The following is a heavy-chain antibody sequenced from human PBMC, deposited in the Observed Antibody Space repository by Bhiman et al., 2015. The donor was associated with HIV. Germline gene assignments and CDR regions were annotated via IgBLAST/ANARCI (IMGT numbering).Heavy chain of an antibody. CDR3: ARDNRYYYDSSGYQYYFDY. D-gene: IGHD3-22*01. V-gene: IGHV3-21*01. CDR1: GFTFSSYS. CDR2: ISGSSSYI. Sequence: EVQLVESGGGLVKPGGSLRLSCAASGFTFSSYSMNWVRQAPGKGLEWVSSISGSSSYIYYADSVKGRFTISRDNAKNSLYLQMNSLRAEDTAVYYCARDNRYYYDSSGYQYYFDYWGQGTLVTVSS. J-gene: IGHJ4*02.